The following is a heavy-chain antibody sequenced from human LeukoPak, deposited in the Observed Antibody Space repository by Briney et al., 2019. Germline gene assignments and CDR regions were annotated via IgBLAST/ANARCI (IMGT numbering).Heavy chain of an antibody. Sequence: GSLRLSCAASGSTFSSYAMHWVRQAPGKGLEWVAVISYDGSNKYYADSVKGRFTISRDNSKNTLYLQMNSLRAEDTAVYYCARGRYSSSWYPFDYWGQGTLVTVSS. V-gene: IGHV3-30-3*01. CDR3: ARGRYSSSWYPFDY. D-gene: IGHD6-13*01. CDR2: ISYDGSNK. CDR1: GSTFSSYA. J-gene: IGHJ4*02.